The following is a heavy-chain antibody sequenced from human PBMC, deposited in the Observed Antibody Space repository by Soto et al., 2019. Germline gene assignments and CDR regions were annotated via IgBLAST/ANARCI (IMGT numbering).Heavy chain of an antibody. J-gene: IGHJ6*03. CDR1: GGSFSGYY. CDR2: INHSGST. V-gene: IGHV4-34*01. Sequence: SETLSLTCAVYGGSFSGYYLSWIRQPPGKGLEWIGEINHSGSTNYNPSLKSRVTISVDTSKNQFSLKLSSVTAADTAVYYCARRHYMDVWGKGTTVTVSS. CDR3: ARRHYMDV.